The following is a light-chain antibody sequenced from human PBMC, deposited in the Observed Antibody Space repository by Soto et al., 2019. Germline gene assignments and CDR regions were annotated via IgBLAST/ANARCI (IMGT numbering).Light chain of an antibody. V-gene: IGKV1-39*01. CDR3: QQTYIAPAT. CDR1: QSINNC. J-gene: IGKJ1*01. CDR2: AAS. Sequence: DIQMTQSPSSLSASVGDRVTITCRASQSINNCLSWFQQKPGQAPKLLIYAASSLQSGVPSRFSGSGSGTAFILTIDSLQPEDFATYYCQQTYIAPATFGQGTKVGVK.